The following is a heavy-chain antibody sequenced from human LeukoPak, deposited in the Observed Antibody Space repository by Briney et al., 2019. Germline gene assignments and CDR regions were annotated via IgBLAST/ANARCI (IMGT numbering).Heavy chain of an antibody. CDR3: AKRGAVTGTEDY. D-gene: IGHD6-19*01. V-gene: IGHV3-23*01. J-gene: IGHJ4*02. CDR2: ISGSTGST. Sequence: SGGSLRLSCAGSGFTFSSYAMSWVRQAPGKGLEWVSTISGSTGSTYYADSVKGRFTFSRDNSKNTLYLQMNSLRAEDTAVYYCAKRGAVTGTEDYWGQGTLVTVSS. CDR1: GFTFSSYA.